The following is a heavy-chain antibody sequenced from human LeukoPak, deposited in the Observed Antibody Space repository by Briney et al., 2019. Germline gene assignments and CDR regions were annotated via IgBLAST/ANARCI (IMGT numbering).Heavy chain of an antibody. V-gene: IGHV3-11*01. Sequence: PGGSLRLSCAASGFTFNTYAMSWVRQAPGKGLEWVSHIRTDGTITYADSVKGRFTISRDNAKNSLYLQMNSLRAEDTAVYYCARDQVDCSSTSCPDYYYYYGMDVWGQGTTVTVSS. CDR3: ARDQVDCSSTSCPDYYYYYGMDV. CDR1: GFTFNTYA. CDR2: IRTDGTI. D-gene: IGHD2-2*01. J-gene: IGHJ6*02.